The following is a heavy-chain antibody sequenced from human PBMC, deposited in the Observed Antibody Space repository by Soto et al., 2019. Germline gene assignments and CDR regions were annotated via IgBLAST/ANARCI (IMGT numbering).Heavy chain of an antibody. Sequence: SETLSLTCTVSGGSISGYYWSWIRQPPGKGLEWVGYINYGGSTNSNPSLKSRVTISVDTSKNQFSLKLSSVTAADTAGYYGARDPHYYDSSAYYEDWFDPWGQGTLVTVSS. CDR3: ARDPHYYDSSAYYEDWFDP. CDR2: INYGGST. V-gene: IGHV4-59*01. J-gene: IGHJ5*02. D-gene: IGHD3-22*01. CDR1: GGSISGYY.